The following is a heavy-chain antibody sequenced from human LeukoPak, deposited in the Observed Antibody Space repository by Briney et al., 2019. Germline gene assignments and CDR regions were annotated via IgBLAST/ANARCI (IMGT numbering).Heavy chain of an antibody. CDR3: ARDNGRQLLPD. CDR2: IYYSGST. D-gene: IGHD2-15*01. V-gene: IGHV4-59*12. Sequence: PSETLSLTCTVSGGSISSYYWSWIRQPPGKGLEWIGYIYYSGSTNYNPSLKSRVTISVDTSKNQFSLKLSSVTAADTAVYYCARDNGRQLLPDWGQGTLVIVSS. CDR1: GGSISSYY. J-gene: IGHJ4*02.